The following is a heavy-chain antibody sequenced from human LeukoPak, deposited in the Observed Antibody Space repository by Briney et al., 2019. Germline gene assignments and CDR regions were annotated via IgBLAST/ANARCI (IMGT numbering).Heavy chain of an antibody. Sequence: PSETLSLTCAVYGGSFSGYHWSWIRQPPGKGLEWIGEINHSGSTNYNPSLKSRVTISVDTSKNQFSLKLSSVTAADTAVYYCARLGPGWPFDPWGQGTLVTVSS. D-gene: IGHD1-26*01. CDR1: GGSFSGYH. V-gene: IGHV4-34*01. J-gene: IGHJ5*02. CDR3: ARLGPGWPFDP. CDR2: INHSGST.